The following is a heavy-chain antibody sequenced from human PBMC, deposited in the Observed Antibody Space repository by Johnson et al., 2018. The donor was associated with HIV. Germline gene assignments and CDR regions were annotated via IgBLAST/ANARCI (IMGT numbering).Heavy chain of an antibody. CDR1: GITVSSNY. CDR3: ARDGRDLATRGAFDI. D-gene: IGHD5-24*01. J-gene: IGHJ3*02. V-gene: IGHV3-66*02. Sequence: EVQLVESGGGLFQSGGSLRLSCAASGITVSSNYMSWVRRAPGNGLEWVSLIFSVGNTNYADSVKGRFTISRDNSKNMLYLQMNSLIPEDTAVYYCARDGRDLATRGAFDIWGPGTVVTVSS. CDR2: IFSVGNT.